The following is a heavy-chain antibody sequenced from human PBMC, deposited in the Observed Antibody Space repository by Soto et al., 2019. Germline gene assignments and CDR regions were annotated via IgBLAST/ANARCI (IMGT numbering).Heavy chain of an antibody. CDR3: ARGWDAGY. D-gene: IGHD6-19*01. J-gene: IGHJ4*02. Sequence: QVQLQESGPGLVKPSETLSLTCTVSGGSVGSGRHYWSWIRQPPGKVPEWIGYIHDSGTTNYVSSLKSRVSISADPSRHQFFLKVYSVTAADTAVYYCARGWDAGYWGQGTLVTVSS. CDR2: IHDSGTT. CDR1: GGSVGSGRHY. V-gene: IGHV4-61*01.